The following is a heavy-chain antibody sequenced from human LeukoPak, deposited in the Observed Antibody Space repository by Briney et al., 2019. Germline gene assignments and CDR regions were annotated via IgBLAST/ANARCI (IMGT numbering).Heavy chain of an antibody. Sequence: VRCLRLSCAASGFTFSTDSINSVGQAPGKGLKWVSSISSSSSYIYYADSVKGRFTISRDNAKNSLYLQMNSLRAEDTAVYYCARDTVGVPAANDYWGQGTLVTVSS. V-gene: IGHV3-21*01. CDR3: ARDTVGVPAANDY. CDR2: ISSSSSYI. D-gene: IGHD2-2*01. J-gene: IGHJ4*02. CDR1: GFTFSTDS.